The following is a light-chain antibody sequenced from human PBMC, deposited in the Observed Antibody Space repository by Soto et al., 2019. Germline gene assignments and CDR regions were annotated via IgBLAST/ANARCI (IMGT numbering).Light chain of an antibody. V-gene: IGKV3-15*01. CDR3: QQHNNWPWT. J-gene: IGKJ1*01. Sequence: EIVMTQSPATLSVSPWERATLSCRASQSVSSNLAWYQQKPGHAPRLLIYGASTRATGIPARFSGSGSRTEFTLTINSLQSEDFAVYYCQQHNNWPWTFGQGTKVDIK. CDR1: QSVSSN. CDR2: GAS.